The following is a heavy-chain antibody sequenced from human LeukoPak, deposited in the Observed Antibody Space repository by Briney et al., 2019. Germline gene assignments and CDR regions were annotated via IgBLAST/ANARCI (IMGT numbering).Heavy chain of an antibody. CDR1: GLNFRSYW. Sequence: GGSLRLSCAASGLNFRSYWMSWVRQAPGKGLEWVANIKQDGSEKYYVDSVKGRFTISRDNAKNSLYLQMNSLRAEDTAVYYCARGRNYDFWSGYYFDIWGQGTMVTVSS. CDR2: IKQDGSEK. CDR3: ARGRNYDFWSGYYFDI. V-gene: IGHV3-7*01. J-gene: IGHJ3*02. D-gene: IGHD3-3*01.